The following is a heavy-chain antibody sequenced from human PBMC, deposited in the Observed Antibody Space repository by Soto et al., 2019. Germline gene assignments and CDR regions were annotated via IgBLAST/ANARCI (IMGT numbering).Heavy chain of an antibody. CDR1: GYTFTSYG. V-gene: IGHV1-18*01. J-gene: IGHJ6*01. D-gene: IGHD3-9*01. CDR3: ARDELILTGYPDYYYFGMEV. CDR2: ISAYNGNT. Sequence: GASVKVSCKASGYTFTSYGISWVRQAPGQGLEWMGWISAYNGNTNYAQKLQGRVTMTTDTSTSTAYMELRSLRSDDTAVYYCARDELILTGYPDYYYFGMEVWGQGNKVTV.